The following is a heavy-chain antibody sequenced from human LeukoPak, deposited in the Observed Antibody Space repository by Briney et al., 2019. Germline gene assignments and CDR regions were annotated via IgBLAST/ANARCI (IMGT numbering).Heavy chain of an antibody. CDR1: GSTFSSYA. V-gene: IGHV3-23*01. CDR2: ISGSGGST. Sequence: PGRCLRPSCAASGSTFSSYATSSVRQAPGKGLEWVSAISGSGGSTNYADSVKGRFTISRDNSKNTLYLQMNSLRAEDTAVYYCAKAIGDYVAFDIWGQGTMVTVSS. CDR3: AKAIGDYVAFDI. D-gene: IGHD4-17*01. J-gene: IGHJ3*02.